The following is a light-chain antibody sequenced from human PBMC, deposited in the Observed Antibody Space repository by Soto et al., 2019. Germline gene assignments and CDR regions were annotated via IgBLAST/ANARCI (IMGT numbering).Light chain of an antibody. CDR1: SGHSTYT. CDR3: QTWDTGMQV. V-gene: IGLV4-69*01. J-gene: IGLJ2*01. CDR2: LKNDGSH. Sequence: QAVVTQSPSASASPGASVKLTCTLSSGHSTYTIAWHQQHPGKGPRYLMRLKNDGSHTKGDGIPDRFSGSSFGAERYLTISSLQSEDEADYYCQTWDTGMQVFGAGTKLTVL.